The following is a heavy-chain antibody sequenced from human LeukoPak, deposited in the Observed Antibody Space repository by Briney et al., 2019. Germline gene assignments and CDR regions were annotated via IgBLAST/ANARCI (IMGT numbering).Heavy chain of an antibody. CDR1: GYTFTGYY. D-gene: IGHD2-2*01. J-gene: IGHJ4*02. CDR3: AGYCSSTSCQFDY. Sequence: VKVSCKASGYTFTGYYMHWVRQAPGQGLGWMGWINPNSGGTNYAQKFQGRVTMTRDTSISTAYMELSRLRSEDTAVYYCAGYCSSTSCQFDYWGQGTLVTVSS. CDR2: INPNSGGT. V-gene: IGHV1-2*02.